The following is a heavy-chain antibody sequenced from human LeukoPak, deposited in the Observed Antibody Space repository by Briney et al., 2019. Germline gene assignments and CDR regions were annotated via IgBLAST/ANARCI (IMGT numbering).Heavy chain of an antibody. V-gene: IGHV4-4*07. CDR2: IYSTGST. D-gene: IGHD1-26*01. Sequence: PSETLSLTCGVSGGSVRSYWWGWVRQPAGKGLEWLGRIYSTGSTSFNPSRKSRLTLSIDTSTNQFSLTLTSVTAADTAVYFCARQGYTVSYYFLDYWSQGTLVTVSS. CDR3: ARQGYTVSYYFLDY. J-gene: IGHJ4*02. CDR1: GGSVRSYW.